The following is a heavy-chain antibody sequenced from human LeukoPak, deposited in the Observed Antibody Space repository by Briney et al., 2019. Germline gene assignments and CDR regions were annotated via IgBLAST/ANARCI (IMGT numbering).Heavy chain of an antibody. CDR2: IIPILGIA. CDR1: GGTFSSYT. V-gene: IGHV1-69*02. Sequence: SVKVSCKASGGTFSSYTISWVRQAPGQGLEWMGRIIPILGIANYAQKFQGRVMITADKSTSTAYMELSSLRSEDTAVYYCARHTHSSGWVFDYWGQGTLVTVSS. D-gene: IGHD6-19*01. CDR3: ARHTHSSGWVFDY. J-gene: IGHJ4*02.